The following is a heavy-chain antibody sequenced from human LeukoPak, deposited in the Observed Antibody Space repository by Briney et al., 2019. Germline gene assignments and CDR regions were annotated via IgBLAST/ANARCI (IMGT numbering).Heavy chain of an antibody. CDR1: GFTFSNYA. Sequence: PAGGSLRLSCAASGFTFSNYAMSWVRQAPGKGLEWVSGISGSGGSTYYADSVKGRFTISRDNSKNTLYLQMNSLRVEDTAVYYCTKDLTDYHYYYTDVWGKGTTVIVSS. CDR3: TKDLTDYHYYYTDV. CDR2: ISGSGGST. D-gene: IGHD2-21*02. J-gene: IGHJ6*03. V-gene: IGHV3-23*01.